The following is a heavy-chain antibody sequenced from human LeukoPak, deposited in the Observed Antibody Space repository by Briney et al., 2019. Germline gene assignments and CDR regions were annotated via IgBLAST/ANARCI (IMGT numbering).Heavy chain of an antibody. J-gene: IGHJ4*02. CDR1: GGSISSSSYY. V-gene: IGHV4-39*01. Sequence: SETLSLTCTVSGGSISSSSYYWGWIRQPPGEGLEWIGSIYYSGSTYYNPSLKSRVTISVDTSKNQFSLKLSSVTAADTAVYYCARLPGAAAVHPYYFDYWGQGTLVTVSS. CDR3: ARLPGAAAVHPYYFDY. CDR2: IYYSGST. D-gene: IGHD6-13*01.